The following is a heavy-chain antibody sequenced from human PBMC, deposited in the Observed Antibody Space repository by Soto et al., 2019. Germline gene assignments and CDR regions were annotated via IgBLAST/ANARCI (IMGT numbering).Heavy chain of an antibody. J-gene: IGHJ4*02. Sequence: QLQLQQWGAGLLKPSETLSLTCAVYGGSFSGYYWSWIRQPPGKGLEWIGEINHSGSTNYNPSLKSRVTISVDTSKNQFSLKLSSVTAADTAAYYCARVADYGDYVDYWGQGTLVTVSS. CDR1: GGSFSGYY. V-gene: IGHV4-34*01. CDR3: ARVADYGDYVDY. D-gene: IGHD4-17*01. CDR2: INHSGST.